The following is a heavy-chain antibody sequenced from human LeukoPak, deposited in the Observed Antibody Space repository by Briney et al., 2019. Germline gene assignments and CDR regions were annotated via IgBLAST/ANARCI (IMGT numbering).Heavy chain of an antibody. Sequence: SETLSLTCTVSGGSISSSRYYGGWIRQPPGKGLEWIGSLYYSGNTYYNPSLKSRVTISVDTSKNHFSLKLSSVTAADTAVYYCARNIAVAGRGDYMDVWGKGTTVTISS. CDR1: GGSISSSRYY. V-gene: IGHV4-39*01. CDR3: ARNIAVAGRGDYMDV. J-gene: IGHJ6*03. CDR2: LYYSGNT. D-gene: IGHD6-19*01.